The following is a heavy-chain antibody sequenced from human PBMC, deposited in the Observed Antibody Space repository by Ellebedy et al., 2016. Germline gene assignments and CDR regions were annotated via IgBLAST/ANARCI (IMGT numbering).Heavy chain of an antibody. CDR3: ARGNPMGYCSSTSCHPEWNY. D-gene: IGHD2-2*01. CDR2: IYYSGST. CDR1: GGSVSSGSYY. V-gene: IGHV4-61*01. J-gene: IGHJ4*02. Sequence: SETLSLXCTVSGGSVSSGSYYWSWIRQPPGKGLEWIGYIYYSGSTNYNPSLKSRVTISVDTSKNQFSLKLSSVTAADTAVYYCARGNPMGYCSSTSCHPEWNYWGQGTLVTVSS.